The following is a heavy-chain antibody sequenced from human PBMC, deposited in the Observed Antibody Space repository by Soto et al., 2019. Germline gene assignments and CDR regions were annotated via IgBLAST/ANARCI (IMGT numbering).Heavy chain of an antibody. J-gene: IGHJ4*02. CDR2: VHPSGNT. D-gene: IGHD2-21*01. CDR1: GGSFSSSPGYY. Sequence: SETLSLTCTVSGGSFSSSPGYYWGWMRQPPGKGLEWIGTVHPSGNTYYNPSFKSRVTISKDSSMNHLSLQLTSVTAADTAIYYCTTGGDAWKTGFWGQGTLVIVSS. V-gene: IGHV4-39*02. CDR3: TTGGDAWKTGF.